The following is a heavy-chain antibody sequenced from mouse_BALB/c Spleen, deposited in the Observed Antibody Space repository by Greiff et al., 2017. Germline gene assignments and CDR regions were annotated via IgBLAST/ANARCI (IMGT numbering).Heavy chain of an antibody. CDR1: GFTFNTYA. D-gene: IGHD3-3*01. J-gene: IGHJ3*01. CDR2: IRSKSNNYAT. CDR3: VRHRTGFAY. V-gene: IGHV10-1*02. Sequence: EVQRVESGGGLVQPKGSLKLSCAASGFTFNTYAMNWVRQAPGKGLEWVARIRSKSNNYATYYADSVKDRFTISRDDSQSMLYLQMNNLKTEDTAMYYCVRHRTGFAYWGQGTLVTVSA.